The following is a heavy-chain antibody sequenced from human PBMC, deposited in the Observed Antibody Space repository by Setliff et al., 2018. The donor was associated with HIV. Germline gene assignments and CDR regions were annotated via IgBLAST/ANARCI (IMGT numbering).Heavy chain of an antibody. CDR2: VYYSGST. V-gene: IGHV4-39*01. CDR1: GGSISSSSYY. D-gene: IGHD6-13*01. CDR3: AKQTVSSSWSNWFDP. Sequence: SETLSLTCIVSGGSISSSSYYWGWIRQPPGKGLEWIGTVYYSGSTYYNPSLKSRVTTSVDTSKKQFSLRLTSVTAADTAVYYCAKQTVSSSWSNWFDPWGQGTPVTVSS. J-gene: IGHJ5*02.